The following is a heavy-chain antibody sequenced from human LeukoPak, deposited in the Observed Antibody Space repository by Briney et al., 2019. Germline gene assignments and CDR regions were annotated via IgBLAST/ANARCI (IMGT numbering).Heavy chain of an antibody. J-gene: IGHJ4*02. CDR2: INHSGST. D-gene: IGHD3-3*01. V-gene: IGHV4-34*01. Sequence: NSSETLSLTCAVYGGSFSGYYWSWIRQPPGKGLEWIGEINHSGSTNYNPSLKSQATISVDTSKNQFSLKLSSVTAADTAVYYCARGPSRFWSGYYNRGGFDYWGQGTLVTVSS. CDR3: ARGPSRFWSGYYNRGGFDY. CDR1: GGSFSGYY.